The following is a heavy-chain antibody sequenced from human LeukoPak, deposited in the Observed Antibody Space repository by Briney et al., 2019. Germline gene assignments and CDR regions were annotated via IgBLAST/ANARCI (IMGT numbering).Heavy chain of an antibody. D-gene: IGHD3-10*01. V-gene: IGHV1-18*01. CDR2: TSAYNGAT. CDR3: ARGSSSGSYQHDY. Sequence: GASVKVSCKASGYSFPSYGTSWVRQAPGQGLEWMGWTSAYNGATIYAQRFQGRVTITTDTFTSTAYMEVRSLRADDTAVYYCARGSSSGSYQHDYWGQGTLVTVSS. J-gene: IGHJ4*02. CDR1: GYSFPSYG.